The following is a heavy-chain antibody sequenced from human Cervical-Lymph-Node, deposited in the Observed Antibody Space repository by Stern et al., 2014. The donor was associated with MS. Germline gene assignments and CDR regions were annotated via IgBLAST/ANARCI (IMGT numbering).Heavy chain of an antibody. J-gene: IGHJ5*02. CDR3: ATTRWDLFTWNWFDP. V-gene: IGHV4-61*02. CDR1: GGSISSSGYY. Sequence: VQLVESGPGLVKPSQTLSLTCTVSGGSISSSGYYWSWIRQPADKGLEWIGRIHDSGSTYYNPSLKSRVTISMDHAKTQFSLKLPSVTAADTAVYYCATTRWDLFTWNWFDPWGQGTLVTVSS. CDR2: IHDSGST. D-gene: IGHD1-26*01.